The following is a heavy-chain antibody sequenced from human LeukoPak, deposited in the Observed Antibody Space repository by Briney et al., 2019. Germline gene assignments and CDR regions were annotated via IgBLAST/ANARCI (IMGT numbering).Heavy chain of an antibody. D-gene: IGHD2-2*01. J-gene: IGHJ4*02. CDR3: ARRGYCGSTTCFDH. V-gene: IGHV3-66*01. Sequence: GSLRLSCAPSGFSVAQKYMTWVRQAPGKGLEWVSILYSGDNTWYADSAKGRFTIYRDVSKNTMYLQMNALSGGDTAVYYCARRGYCGSTTCFDHWGQGTLVTVFS. CDR1: GFSVAQKY. CDR2: LYSGDNT.